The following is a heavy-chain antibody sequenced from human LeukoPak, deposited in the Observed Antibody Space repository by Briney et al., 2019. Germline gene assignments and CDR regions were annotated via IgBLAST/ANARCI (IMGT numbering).Heavy chain of an antibody. CDR1: GGSISTSY. Sequence: PSETLSLTCTVSGGSISTSYWTWIRQPPGKGLEWIGYIYNSGGTAYNPSPKSRVTILGDTSENQFSLKLRSVTAADTAVYYCARVRYDSSGRTLRFDSWGQGTLVTVSS. CDR2: IYNSGGT. CDR3: ARVRYDSSGRTLRFDS. J-gene: IGHJ4*02. V-gene: IGHV4-59*01. D-gene: IGHD3-22*01.